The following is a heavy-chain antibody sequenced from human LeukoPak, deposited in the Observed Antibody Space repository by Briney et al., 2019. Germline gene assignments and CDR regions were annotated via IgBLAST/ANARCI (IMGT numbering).Heavy chain of an antibody. D-gene: IGHD6-6*01. CDR2: INAGNGNT. CDR1: GYTFTSYA. CDR3: ARDHSSSSDLPYYGMDV. V-gene: IGHV1-3*01. Sequence: ASVKVSCKASGYTFTSYAMHWVRQAPGQRLEWMGWINAGNGNTKYSQKFQGRVTITRDTSASTAYMELSSLRSDDTAVYYCARDHSSSSDLPYYGMDVWGQGTLVTVSS. J-gene: IGHJ6*02.